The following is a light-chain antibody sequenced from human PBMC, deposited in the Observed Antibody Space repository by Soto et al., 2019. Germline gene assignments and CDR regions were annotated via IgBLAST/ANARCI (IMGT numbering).Light chain of an antibody. CDR2: WAS. CDR1: QRVLYSSSNKNN. CDR3: QQYCSSPWT. J-gene: IGKJ1*01. V-gene: IGKV4-1*01. Sequence: DIVMTQSPDSLAVSLGERATINCKSSQRVLYSSSNKNNLAWYQQKPGQPPKLLIYWASTRESGVPDRFSGSGSGTDFTLTISSLQAEDVAVYYCQQYCSSPWTFGQGTKVEIK.